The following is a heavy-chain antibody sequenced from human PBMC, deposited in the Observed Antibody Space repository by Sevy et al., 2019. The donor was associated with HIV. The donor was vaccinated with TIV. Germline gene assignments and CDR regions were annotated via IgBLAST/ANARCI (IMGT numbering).Heavy chain of an antibody. V-gene: IGHV3-7*01. CDR3: ATSGGET. CDR2: IKQDGSEK. D-gene: IGHD3-16*01. CDR1: GFTFSSYW. Sequence: GGSLRLSCAASGFTFSSYWMNWIRQAPGKGLEWVANIKQDGSEKYYVDSVKGRVTISRDNAKNSLYLEMNTRRAEETAVYYCATSGGETWGQGTLVTVSS. J-gene: IGHJ5*02.